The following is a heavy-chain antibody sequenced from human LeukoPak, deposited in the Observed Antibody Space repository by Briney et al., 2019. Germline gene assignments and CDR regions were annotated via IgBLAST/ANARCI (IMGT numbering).Heavy chain of an antibody. D-gene: IGHD5-24*01. Sequence: GGSLRLSCAASGFTFSSYGMHWVRQAPGKGLEWVAVISYDGSEKYYVDSVKGRFTISRDNAKNSLYLQMNSLRAEDTAVYYCARGDGYNFGAFDIWGQGTMVTVSS. CDR1: GFTFSSYG. CDR3: ARGDGYNFGAFDI. CDR2: ISYDGSEK. J-gene: IGHJ3*02. V-gene: IGHV3-30*03.